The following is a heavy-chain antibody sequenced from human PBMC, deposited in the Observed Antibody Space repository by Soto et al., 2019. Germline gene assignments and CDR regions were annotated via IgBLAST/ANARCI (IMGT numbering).Heavy chain of an antibody. J-gene: IGHJ3*02. CDR3: ATDLLWWGRDDALDI. CDR1: GFTFSSYS. V-gene: IGHV3-48*02. Sequence: GGSLRLSCAASGFTFSSYSMNWVRQAPGKGLEWVSYISSSSTIYYADSVKGRFTISRDNAKNSLYLQMNSLRDEDTAVYYCATDLLWWGRDDALDIWGQGTMVTVSS. D-gene: IGHD2-21*01. CDR2: ISSSSTI.